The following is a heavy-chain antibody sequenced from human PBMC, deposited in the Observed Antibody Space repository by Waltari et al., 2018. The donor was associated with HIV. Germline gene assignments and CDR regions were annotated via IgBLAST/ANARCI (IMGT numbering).Heavy chain of an antibody. V-gene: IGHV4-59*01. J-gene: IGHJ4*02. CDR1: GGSITSYI. D-gene: IGHD2-15*01. Sequence: QLQLRESGPGLVKPLETVALNCSFPGGSITSYIWSWYRHPPAKGLEWIGYIPSTGSTNYSPALKRRVTISVDTSKTFFSLKLNAVTAADTAIYYCARGIFGGNPGYWGRGTLITVSS. CDR2: IPSTGST. CDR3: ARGIFGGNPGY.